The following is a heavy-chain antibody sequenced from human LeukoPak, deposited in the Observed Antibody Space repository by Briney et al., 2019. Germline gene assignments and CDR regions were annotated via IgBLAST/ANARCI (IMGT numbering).Heavy chain of an antibody. CDR2: INHSGST. V-gene: IGHV4-34*01. J-gene: IGHJ6*02. CDR3: ARGRFLEWISLYYYYYYGMDV. D-gene: IGHD3-3*01. CDR1: GGSFSGYY. Sequence: SETLSLTCAVYGGSFSGYYWSWIRQPPGKGLEWIGEINHSGSTNYNPSLKSRVTISGDTSKNQFSLKLSSVTAADTAVYYCARGRFLEWISLYYYYYYGMDVWGQGTTVTVSS.